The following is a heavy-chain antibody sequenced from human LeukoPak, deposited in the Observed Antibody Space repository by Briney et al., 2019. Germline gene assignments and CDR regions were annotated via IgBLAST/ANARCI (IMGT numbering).Heavy chain of an antibody. D-gene: IGHD3-22*01. CDR1: GFTFSSYA. Sequence: PGGSLSLSCAASGFTFSSYAMSWVRQAPGRGLEWVSAISVSGGSTYYADSWRGRFTISRDNSKNTLYLQMNSLRAEDTAVYYCAKGAYRYYYDSSGSERRGYYYYMDVWGKGTTVTVSS. CDR3: AKGAYRYYYDSSGSERRGYYYYMDV. CDR2: ISVSGGST. V-gene: IGHV3-23*01. J-gene: IGHJ6*03.